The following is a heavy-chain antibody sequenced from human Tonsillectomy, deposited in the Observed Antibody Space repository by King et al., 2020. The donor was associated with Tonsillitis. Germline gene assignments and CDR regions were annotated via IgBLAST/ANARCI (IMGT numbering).Heavy chain of an antibody. Sequence: LQLQESGPGLVKPSQTLSLTCAVSGGSISSGGYSWSWIRQPPGQGLEWIGYMYYSGSTYYTPSLKSRLTISVDTSKNQFSLKLSSVTAADTAVYYCARGISKSPSPLNWFDPWGQGTLVTVSS. V-gene: IGHV4-30-4*07. CDR2: MYYSGST. CDR3: ARGISKSPSPLNWFDP. CDR1: GGSISSGGYS. J-gene: IGHJ5*02.